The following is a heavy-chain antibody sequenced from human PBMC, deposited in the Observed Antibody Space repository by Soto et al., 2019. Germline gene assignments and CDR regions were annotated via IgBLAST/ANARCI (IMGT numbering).Heavy chain of an antibody. CDR2: VYYSGCT. V-gene: IGHV4-61*01. CDR3: ARSHAMIAGYGMDV. Sequence: PSETLSLTCTVSCGSVNRGLYYWRWIRQPPGKGLEWIGYVYYSGCTNYNPSLKSRGTISVDPCKNQFSLKLSSVTAADTAVYYCARSHAMIAGYGMDVWAQGTTVTVSS. CDR1: CGSVNRGLYY. D-gene: IGHD3-22*01. J-gene: IGHJ6*02.